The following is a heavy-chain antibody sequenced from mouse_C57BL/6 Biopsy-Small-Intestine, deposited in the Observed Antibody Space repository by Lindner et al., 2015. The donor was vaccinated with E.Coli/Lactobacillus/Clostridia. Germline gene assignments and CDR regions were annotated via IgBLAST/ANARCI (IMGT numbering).Heavy chain of an antibody. CDR2: INGANGNT. D-gene: IGHD1-1*01. CDR1: GYPFTNYA. CDR3: ARGNPQYYYYYGMDV. Sequence: SVKVSCKASGYPFTNYAMHWVRQAPGQRLEWMGWINGANGNTKHSQKFRGRVTITRDTSASTAYMELSSLRSEDTAVYYCARGNPQYYYYYGMDVWGQGTPVTVSS. V-gene: IGHV1-84*02. J-gene: IGHJ4*01.